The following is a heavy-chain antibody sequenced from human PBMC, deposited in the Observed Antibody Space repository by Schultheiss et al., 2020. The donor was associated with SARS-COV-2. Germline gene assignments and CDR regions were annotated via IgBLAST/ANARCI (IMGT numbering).Heavy chain of an antibody. J-gene: IGHJ4*02. D-gene: IGHD5-18*01. CDR2: IYHSGST. Sequence: SETLSLTCTVSGGSISSYYWSWIRQPPGKGLEWIGYIYHSGSTYYNPSLKSRVTISVDRSKNQFSLKLSSVTAADTAVYYCASRGYSYVNFDYWGQGTLVTVSS. CDR3: ASRGYSYVNFDY. V-gene: IGHV4-59*04. CDR1: GGSISSYY.